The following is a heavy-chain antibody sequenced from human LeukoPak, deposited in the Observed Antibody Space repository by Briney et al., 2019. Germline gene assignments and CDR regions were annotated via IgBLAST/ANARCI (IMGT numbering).Heavy chain of an antibody. Sequence: GRPLRLSCAASGFTFNRYAMHWVRQSPGKALEWVAVISYDGSNKYYAESVKGRLTISRDNSKNTLYLQMNSLRAEVTAVYYCARDPEYSSSSGSFDLWGQGTLVTVSS. D-gene: IGHD6-6*01. CDR3: ARDPEYSSSSGSFDL. J-gene: IGHJ5*02. V-gene: IGHV3-30-3*01. CDR2: ISYDGSNK. CDR1: GFTFNRYA.